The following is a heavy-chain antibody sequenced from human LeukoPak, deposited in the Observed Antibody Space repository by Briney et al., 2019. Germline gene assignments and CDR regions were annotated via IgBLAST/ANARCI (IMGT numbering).Heavy chain of an antibody. CDR1: EFSVGSNY. J-gene: IGHJ4*02. D-gene: IGHD5-12*01. Sequence: PGGSLRLSCAASEFSVGSNYMTCVRQAPGKGLEWVSLIYSGGSTYYADSVKGRFTISRDNSKNTLYLQMNSLRAEDTAVYYCARGPSGYHHTGGQGTLVTVSS. CDR2: IYSGGST. CDR3: ARGPSGYHHT. V-gene: IGHV3-66*01.